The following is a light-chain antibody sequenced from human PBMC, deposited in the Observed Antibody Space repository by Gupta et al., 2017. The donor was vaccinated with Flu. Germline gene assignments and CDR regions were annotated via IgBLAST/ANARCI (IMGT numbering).Light chain of an antibody. V-gene: IGLV1-44*01. CDR2: GNS. CDR1: SSNIGSNP. CDR3: AAWDDSLNGHYV. Sequence: QSVLAQPPSASETPGQRVTISCSGSSSNIGSNPVNWYQQVPGTAPKLLIYGNSQRPSWVPDRFSGSKSGTSASLAISGLQSEDEADYYCAAWDDSLNGHYVFGTGTKVTVL. J-gene: IGLJ1*01.